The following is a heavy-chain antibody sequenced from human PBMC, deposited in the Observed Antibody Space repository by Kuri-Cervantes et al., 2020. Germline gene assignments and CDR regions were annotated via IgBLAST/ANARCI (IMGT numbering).Heavy chain of an antibody. J-gene: IGHJ4*02. V-gene: IGHV4-38-2*01. CDR2: IYHSGST. D-gene: IGHD1-7*01. CDR1: GYSISSGYY. CDR3: ARGLLNWNYRGRYGHYFDY. Sequence: ESLKISCAVSGYSISSGYYWGWIRQPPGKGLEWIGSIYHSGSTNYNPSLKSRVTISVDTSKNQFSLKLSSVTAADTAVYYCARGLLNWNYRGRYGHYFDYWGQGTLVTVSS.